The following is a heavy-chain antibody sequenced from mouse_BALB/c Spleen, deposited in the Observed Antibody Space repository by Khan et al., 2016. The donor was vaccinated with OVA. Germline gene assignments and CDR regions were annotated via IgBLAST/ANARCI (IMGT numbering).Heavy chain of an antibody. CDR2: IIYTGYT. Sequence: VQLKQSGPSLVKPSQTLSLTCSVTGDSITSGYWNWIRQFPGNKLEYMGYIIYTGYTYYNPSLTSRISITRHTSKNQYYLQLNSVTDEDTATYYCARSTYRYAFVYWGQGTLVTVSA. CDR3: ARSTYRYAFVY. V-gene: IGHV3-8*02. CDR1: GDSITSGY. D-gene: IGHD2-12*01. J-gene: IGHJ3*01.